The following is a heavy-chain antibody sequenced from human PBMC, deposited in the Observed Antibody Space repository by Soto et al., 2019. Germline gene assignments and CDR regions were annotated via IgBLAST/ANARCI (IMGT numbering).Heavy chain of an antibody. Sequence: QVQLVQSGAEEKKPGASVKVSCKASGNTFTSYGIHWVRQAPGQRLEWMGWINAGNGNTKYSQKFQGRVTITRDTSASTAYMELSSLKSEDTAVYYCARGDWWLFDYWGQGTLVTVSS. CDR1: GNTFTSYG. J-gene: IGHJ4*02. CDR3: ARGDWWLFDY. D-gene: IGHD2-8*02. CDR2: INAGNGNT. V-gene: IGHV1-3*05.